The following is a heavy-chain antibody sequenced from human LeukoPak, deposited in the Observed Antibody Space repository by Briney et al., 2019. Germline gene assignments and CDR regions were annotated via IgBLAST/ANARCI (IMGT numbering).Heavy chain of an antibody. D-gene: IGHD1-1*01. Sequence: SQTLSLTCAISGDSVSSNSAAWSWIRQSPSRGLEWLGRTYYRSKWYNDYAVSVKSRITINPDTSKNQFSLQLKSVTPEDTAVYYCARESATGNDAFDIWGQGTVVTVSS. J-gene: IGHJ3*02. V-gene: IGHV6-1*01. CDR1: GDSVSSNSAA. CDR3: ARESATGNDAFDI. CDR2: TYYRSKWYN.